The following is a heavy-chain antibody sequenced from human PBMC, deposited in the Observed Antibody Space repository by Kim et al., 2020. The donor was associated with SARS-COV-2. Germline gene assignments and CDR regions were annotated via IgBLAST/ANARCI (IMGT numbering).Heavy chain of an antibody. Sequence: ANSVKGRFTNSMDNSENTLYLQMNSLRAEDTAVYYCAKASYDSSGYYDYWGQGTLVTVSS. J-gene: IGHJ4*02. V-gene: IGHV3-23*01. CDR3: AKASYDSSGYYDY. D-gene: IGHD3-22*01.